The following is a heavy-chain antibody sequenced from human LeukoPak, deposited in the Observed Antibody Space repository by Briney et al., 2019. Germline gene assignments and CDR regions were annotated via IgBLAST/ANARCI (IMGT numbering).Heavy chain of an antibody. CDR1: GFTFSIYA. CDR2: TSGSGDTT. CDR3: AKDRYGDYALES. V-gene: IGHV3-23*01. D-gene: IGHD4-17*01. J-gene: IGHJ4*02. Sequence: EGSLRLSCAASGFTFSIYAMTWVRQTPGKGLEWVSSTSGSGDTTYYADSVKGRFTISRDNSKNTLYLQMNSLRVGDTAIYYCAKDRYGDYALESWGQGTLVAVSS.